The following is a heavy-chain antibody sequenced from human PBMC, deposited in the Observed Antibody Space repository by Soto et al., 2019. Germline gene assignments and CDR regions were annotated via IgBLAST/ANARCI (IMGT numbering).Heavy chain of an antibody. J-gene: IGHJ6*03. CDR2: IYYSGST. Sequence: PSETLSLTCTVSGGSISSYYWSWIRQPPGKGLEWIGYIYYSGSTNYNPSLKSRVTISVDTSKNQFSLKLSSVTAADTAVHYCARRGSSSSKGHYYYYYMDVWGKGTTVTVSS. V-gene: IGHV4-59*08. D-gene: IGHD6-6*01. CDR3: ARRGSSSSKGHYYYYYMDV. CDR1: GGSISSYY.